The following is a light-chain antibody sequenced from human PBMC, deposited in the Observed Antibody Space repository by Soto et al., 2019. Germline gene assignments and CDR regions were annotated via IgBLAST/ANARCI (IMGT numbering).Light chain of an antibody. J-gene: IGLJ2*01. V-gene: IGLV2-11*01. CDR3: SSYAGSYILV. Sequence: QSALTQPRSVSGSPGQSVTISCTGTSSDVGGYNYVSWYQHHPGKGPQLIIYDVSKRHSGVFARFSGSKSGNTASLTISGLQAADEADYYCSSYAGSYILVFGGGTTLTVL. CDR2: DVS. CDR1: SSDVGGYNY.